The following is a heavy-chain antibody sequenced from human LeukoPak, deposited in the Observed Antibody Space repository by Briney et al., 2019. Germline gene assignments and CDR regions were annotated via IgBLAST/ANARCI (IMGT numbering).Heavy chain of an antibody. CDR1: GFSFSDYY. CDR3: ARDHDYGDYDS. V-gene: IGHV3-11*04. Sequence: GGSLRLSCAASGFSFSDYYISWIRQAHGRGVEWISYIISIVVSIHYADSVKGGFTLSRDNIERLVYLQMNSLRVEDTAVYYCARDHDYGDYDSWGQGTLVTVSS. J-gene: IGHJ5*01. CDR2: IISIVVSI. D-gene: IGHD4-17*01.